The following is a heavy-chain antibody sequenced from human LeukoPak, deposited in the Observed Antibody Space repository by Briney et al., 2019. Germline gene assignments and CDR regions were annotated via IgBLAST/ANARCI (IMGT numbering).Heavy chain of an antibody. CDR1: GFPFSSYA. D-gene: IGHD3-16*01. J-gene: IGHJ4*02. V-gene: IGHV3-23*01. CDR3: VLDARLGESLR. CDR2: ISARGSDT. Sequence: GASLRLSCTGSGFPFSSYAMSWVRQAPGKGLEWVSYISARGSDTYYADSGKGRLTTSRDNAKNTLYLEMNSLRVEDTAVYFCVLDARLGESLRWGQGTLVTVSS.